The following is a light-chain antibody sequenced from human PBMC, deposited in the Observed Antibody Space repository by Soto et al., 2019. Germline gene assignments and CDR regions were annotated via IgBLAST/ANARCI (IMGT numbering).Light chain of an antibody. CDR2: WAS. CDR3: QQYFITPHT. V-gene: IGKV4-1*01. J-gene: IGKJ2*01. CDR1: QSVFYTSNNNNY. Sequence: DVVMTQSPDSLAVSLGERATINCKSSQSVFYTSNNNNYLAWYQQKPGQPPKLLIYWASTRESGVPDRFSGSGSWTDFTLTISSLQAEDVAVYFCQQYFITPHTFGQGTNLQIK.